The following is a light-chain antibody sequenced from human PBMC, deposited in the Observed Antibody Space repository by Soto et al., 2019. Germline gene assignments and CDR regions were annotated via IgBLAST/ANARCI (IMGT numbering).Light chain of an antibody. Sequence: EILMTQSPPTLSVSPGERATLSCRASQSISNHLAWYQLKPGQAPRLLMYGISIRATGVPARFSGSGSGTEFSLTINSLQSEDSAVYYCHQYNDWPPLTFVQGTEVEIK. V-gene: IGKV3-15*01. CDR2: GIS. CDR3: HQYNDWPPLT. J-gene: IGKJ1*01. CDR1: QSISNH.